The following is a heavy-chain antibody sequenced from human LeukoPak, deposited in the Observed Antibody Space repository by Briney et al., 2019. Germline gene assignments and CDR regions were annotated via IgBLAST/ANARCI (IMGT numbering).Heavy chain of an antibody. CDR2: IRYDGSNK. CDR1: GFTFSSDG. J-gene: IGHJ4*02. V-gene: IGHV3-30*02. D-gene: IGHD3-22*01. Sequence: GGSLRLSCAASGFTFSSDGMHWVRQAPGKGLEWVAFIRYDGSNKYYTDSVKGRFTISRDNSKNTLYLQMNSLRAEDTAVYYCAKDLASGYYSARGYFDYWGQGTLVTVSS. CDR3: AKDLASGYYSARGYFDY.